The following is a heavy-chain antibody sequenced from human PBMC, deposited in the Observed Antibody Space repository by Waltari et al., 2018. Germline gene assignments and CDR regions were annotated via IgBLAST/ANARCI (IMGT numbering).Heavy chain of an antibody. J-gene: IGHJ4*02. CDR3: ASYISTRPY. D-gene: IGHD1-1*01. Sequence: EVRLVASGGGVFQPGGSLRLSCAAPGFTVSLDYMTWVRLAPGRGLEWVSLIYPGTDRYYADSVKGRFTISRDTSKNTLYLQMNSLRDEDTAVYYCASYISTRPYWGQGALVTVSS. V-gene: IGHV3-53*01. CDR1: GFTVSLDY. CDR2: IYPGTDR.